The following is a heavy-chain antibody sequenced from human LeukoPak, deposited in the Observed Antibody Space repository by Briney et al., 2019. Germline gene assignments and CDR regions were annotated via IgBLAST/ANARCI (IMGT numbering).Heavy chain of an antibody. J-gene: IGHJ2*01. Sequence: QSGGSLRLSCAASGFTFSSHGMHWVRQAPGKGLEWVAVIGDTGRAKYYADSVKGRFTTSRDNSKNTLYLEMNSLRDEDTALYYCAKEAAWGNWYFDLWGRGTLVTVSS. V-gene: IGHV3-30*18. CDR2: IGDTGRAK. CDR1: GFTFSSHG. D-gene: IGHD3-16*01. CDR3: AKEAAWGNWYFDL.